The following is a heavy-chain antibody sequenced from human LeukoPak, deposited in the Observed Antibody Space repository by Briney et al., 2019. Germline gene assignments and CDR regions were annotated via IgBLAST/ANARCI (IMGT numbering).Heavy chain of an antibody. D-gene: IGHD3-9*01. CDR3: ARGGGAYYDIPYYFDY. V-gene: IGHV4-59*01. Sequence: SETLSLTCTVSGGSISSYYWSWIRQPPGKGLEWIGYIYYSGSTNYNPSLKSRVTISVDTSKNQFSLKLSSVTAADTAVYYCARGGGAYYDIPYYFDYWGQGTLVTVSS. CDR1: GGSISSYY. CDR2: IYYSGST. J-gene: IGHJ4*02.